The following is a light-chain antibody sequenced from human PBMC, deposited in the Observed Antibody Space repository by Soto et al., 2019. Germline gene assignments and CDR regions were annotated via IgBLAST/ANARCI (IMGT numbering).Light chain of an antibody. CDR2: EVS. CDR3: ASYTSTRTV. J-gene: IGLJ3*02. Sequence: QSALTQPASVSGSPGQSITISCTGTSSDVGAYKYVSSYQQHPGKVPKVIIYEVSNRPSGVSYRFSGSKSGNTASLTISGLQAEDEADYYCASYTSTRTVFGGGTKLTVL. CDR1: SSDVGAYKY. V-gene: IGLV2-14*01.